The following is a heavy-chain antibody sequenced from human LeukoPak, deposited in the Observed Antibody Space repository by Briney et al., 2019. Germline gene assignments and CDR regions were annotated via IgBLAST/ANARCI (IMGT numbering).Heavy chain of an antibody. D-gene: IGHD4-17*01. CDR1: GFTFSRYE. Sequence: PGGSLRLSCAASGFTFSRYEMNWVRQAPGKGLEWVSYISSSGSTIYYADSVKGRFTISRDNAKNSLYLQMNSLRAEDTAVYYCARGGDDYGDYGAGFDYWGQGTLVTVSS. J-gene: IGHJ4*02. CDR3: ARGGDDYGDYGAGFDY. V-gene: IGHV3-48*03. CDR2: ISSSGSTI.